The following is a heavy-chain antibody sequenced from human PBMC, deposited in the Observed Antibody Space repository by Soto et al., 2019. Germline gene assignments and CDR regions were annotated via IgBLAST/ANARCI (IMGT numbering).Heavy chain of an antibody. Sequence: GGSLRLSCAATEIGFSSYTMHWVRQAPGKGLEWVSSISSISNFIYYADSVKGRFTISRDNDKSSLYLQMDSLRVEDTAGYYCAGEGARSSGCFEYWGQGTLVTVSS. CDR3: AGEGARSSGCFEY. V-gene: IGHV3-21*06. D-gene: IGHD6-19*01. CDR1: EIGFSSYT. CDR2: ISSISNFI. J-gene: IGHJ4*02.